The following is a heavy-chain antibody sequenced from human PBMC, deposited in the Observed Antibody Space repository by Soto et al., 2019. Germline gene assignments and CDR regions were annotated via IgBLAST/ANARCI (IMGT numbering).Heavy chain of an antibody. V-gene: IGHV4-4*02. D-gene: IGHD3-10*01. CDR2: VFHSGIT. CDR3: TKDEAGSPFRY. CDR1: GGSMKTTNW. Sequence: VQLRESGPGQVKTSGTLSLTCAVSGGSMKTTNWWSWVRQPPAKGLEWIGEVFHSGITRYNPSLKSRATVSVYTSKNQFFLNLASVTAADPAVYYCTKDEAGSPFRYWGQGALVTVSS. J-gene: IGHJ4*02.